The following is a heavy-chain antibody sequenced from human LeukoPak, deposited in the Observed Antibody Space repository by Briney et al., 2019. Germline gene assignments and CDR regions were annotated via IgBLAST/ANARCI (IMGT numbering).Heavy chain of an antibody. CDR2: IIPIFGTA. J-gene: IGHJ3*02. CDR1: GGTFSSYT. CDR3: ARPGGCSSTSCHQADDAFDI. Sequence: SVKVSCKASGGTFSSYTISWVRQAPGQGLEWMGGIIPIFGTANYAQKFQGRVTITADESTSTAYMELSSLRSEDTAVYYCARPGGCSSTSCHQADDAFDIWGQGTMVTVSS. V-gene: IGHV1-69*13. D-gene: IGHD2-2*01.